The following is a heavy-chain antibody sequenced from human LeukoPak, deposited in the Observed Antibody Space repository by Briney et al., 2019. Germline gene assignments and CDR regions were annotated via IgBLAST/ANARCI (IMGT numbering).Heavy chain of an antibody. J-gene: IGHJ4*02. CDR1: GGSISSYY. D-gene: IGHD4-11*01. Sequence: PSETLSLTCTISGGSISSYYWSWIRQPPGTGLEWIGYIYYSGSTNYNPSLKSRVTISVDTSKNQFSLKLSSVTAADTAVYYCARHSMTYSNSYFDYWGQGTLVTVSS. CDR3: ARHSMTYSNSYFDY. CDR2: IYYSGST. V-gene: IGHV4-59*08.